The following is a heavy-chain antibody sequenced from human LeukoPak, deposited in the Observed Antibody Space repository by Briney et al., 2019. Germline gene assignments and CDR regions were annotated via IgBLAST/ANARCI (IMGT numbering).Heavy chain of an antibody. V-gene: IGHV3-33*01. J-gene: IGHJ5*02. CDR1: GFTFSSYG. CDR3: AIDPIDGSAS. CDR2: IWYDGSNK. D-gene: IGHD3-22*01. Sequence: GGSLRLSCAASGFTFSSYGMHWVRQAPGQGLEWVAVIWYDGSNKYYADSVKGRFTISRDNSKNTLYLQMNSLRVEDTAVYYCAIDPIDGSASWGQGTLVTVSS.